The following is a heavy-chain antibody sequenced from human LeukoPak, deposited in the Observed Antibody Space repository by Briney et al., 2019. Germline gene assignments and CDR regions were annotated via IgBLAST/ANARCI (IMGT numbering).Heavy chain of an antibody. D-gene: IGHD5-18*01. CDR3: ARDLAYSRLDY. CDR2: INPDGNKK. Sequence: GGSLRLSCAVSGLTFSSSWMDWVRQAPGKGLEWVASINPDGNKKYSADSVRGRFTISRDNAENSLYLQMNSLRVEDTAFYYCARDLAYSRLDYWGQGMLVTVSS. J-gene: IGHJ4*02. V-gene: IGHV3-7*01. CDR1: GLTFSSSW.